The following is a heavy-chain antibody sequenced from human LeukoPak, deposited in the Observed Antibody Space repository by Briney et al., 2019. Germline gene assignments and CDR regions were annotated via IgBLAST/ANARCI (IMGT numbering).Heavy chain of an antibody. Sequence: GGSLRLSCAASGFTFSSYGMHWVRQAPGKGLEWVAVISYDGSNKYYADSVKGRFTISRDNSKNTLYLQMNSLRAEDTAVYYCAKDGARGALYSSGWTWGQGTLVTVSS. D-gene: IGHD6-19*01. J-gene: IGHJ5*02. V-gene: IGHV3-30*18. CDR2: ISYDGSNK. CDR3: AKDGARGALYSSGWT. CDR1: GFTFSSYG.